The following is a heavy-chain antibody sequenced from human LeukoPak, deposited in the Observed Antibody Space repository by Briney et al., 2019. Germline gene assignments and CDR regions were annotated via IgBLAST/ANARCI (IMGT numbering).Heavy chain of an antibody. V-gene: IGHV4-59*01. D-gene: IGHD3/OR15-3a*01. J-gene: IGHJ4*02. CDR2: IYYSGST. CDR3: ARGDWLLYR. CDR1: GGSISSYY. Sequence: PSETLSLTCTVSGGSISSYYWSWIRQPPGKGLEWIGYIYYSGSTNYNPSLKSRVTISVDTSKNQFSLKLSSVTAADTAVYYCARGDWLLYRWGQGTLVTVSS.